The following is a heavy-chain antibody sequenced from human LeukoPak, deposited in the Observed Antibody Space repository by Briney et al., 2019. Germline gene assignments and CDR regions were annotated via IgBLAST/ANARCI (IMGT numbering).Heavy chain of an antibody. J-gene: IGHJ1*01. V-gene: IGHV4-34*01. CDR2: INHSGST. Sequence: SETLSLTCAVYGGSFSGYYWSWIRQPPGKGLEWIGEINHSGSTDYNPSLKSRVTISVDTSKNQFSLKLSSVTAADTAVYYCARGPRWLGQYFQHWGQGTLVTVSS. D-gene: IGHD6-19*01. CDR1: GGSFSGYY. CDR3: ARGPRWLGQYFQH.